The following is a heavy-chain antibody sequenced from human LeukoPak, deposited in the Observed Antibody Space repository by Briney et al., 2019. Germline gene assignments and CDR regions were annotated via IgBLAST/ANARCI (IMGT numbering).Heavy chain of an antibody. J-gene: IGHJ5*02. Sequence: ASVKVSCKASGYTFTGYYMHWVRQAPGQGLEWMGWINPNSGGTNYAQKFQGRVTMTRDMSISTAYMELSRLRSDDTAVYYCARDLTRITIFGVVIPGGRHNWFDPWGQGTLVTVSS. D-gene: IGHD3-3*01. CDR3: ARDLTRITIFGVVIPGGRHNWFDP. V-gene: IGHV1-2*02. CDR1: GYTFTGYY. CDR2: INPNSGGT.